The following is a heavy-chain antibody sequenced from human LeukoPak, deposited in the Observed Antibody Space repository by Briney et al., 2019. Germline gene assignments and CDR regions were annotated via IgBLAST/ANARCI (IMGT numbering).Heavy chain of an antibody. D-gene: IGHD3-3*01. J-gene: IGHJ4*02. Sequence: GGSLRLSCAASGFTFSNYWMHWVRQAPGEGLVWVSRINNDGSTTNYADSVKGRFTISRDNAKNTLYLQMNSLRAEDTAVYYCVRLLDVDYWGQGTLVTVSS. CDR3: VRLLDVDY. CDR2: INNDGSTT. CDR1: GFTFSNYW. V-gene: IGHV3-74*01.